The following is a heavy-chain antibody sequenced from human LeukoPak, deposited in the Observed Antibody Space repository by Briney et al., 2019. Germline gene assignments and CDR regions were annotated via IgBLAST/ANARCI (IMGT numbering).Heavy chain of an antibody. V-gene: IGHV7-4-1*02. CDR2: IDTNTGNP. J-gene: IGHJ4*02. CDR1: GYTFTNYT. CDR3: TRGRPTTGYFVY. D-gene: IGHD3-9*01. Sequence: ASVKVSCKASGYTFTNYTINWGRLAPGRGLEWMGWIDTNTGNPTYAQDFAGRVVFSIDNSVTTTYLQISSLRAEDTAVYYCTRGRPTTGYFVYWGQGTLVTVSS.